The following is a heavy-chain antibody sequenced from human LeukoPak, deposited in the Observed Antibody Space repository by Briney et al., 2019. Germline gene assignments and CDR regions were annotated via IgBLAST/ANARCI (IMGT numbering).Heavy chain of an antibody. D-gene: IGHD3-10*01. CDR2: ISDSGGST. Sequence: HTGRSLRLSCSASGFPFSSYAMHWVRQAPGKGLEYVSAISDSGGSTYYADSVKGRFTISRDNSKNTLYLQMSSLRAEDTAVYYCARRGGGEPDYWGQGTLVTVSS. V-gene: IGHV3-64D*09. J-gene: IGHJ4*02. CDR1: GFPFSSYA. CDR3: ARRGGGEPDY.